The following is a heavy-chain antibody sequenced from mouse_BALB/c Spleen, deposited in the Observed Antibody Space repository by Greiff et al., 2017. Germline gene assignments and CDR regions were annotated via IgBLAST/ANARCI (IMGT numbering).Heavy chain of an antibody. V-gene: IGHV1-69*02. CDR1: GYTFTSYW. Sequence: QVQLQQPGAELVRPGASVKLSCKASGYTFTSYWINWVKQRPGQGLEWIGNIYPSDSYTNYNQKFKDKATLTVDKSSSTAYMQLSSPTSEDSAVYYCTRAQLGLRAMDYWGQGTSVTVSS. CDR3: TRAQLGLRAMDY. J-gene: IGHJ4*01. CDR2: IYPSDSYT. D-gene: IGHD3-1*01.